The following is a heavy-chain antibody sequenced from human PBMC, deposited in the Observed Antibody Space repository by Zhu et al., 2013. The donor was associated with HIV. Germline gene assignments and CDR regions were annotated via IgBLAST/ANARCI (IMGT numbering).Heavy chain of an antibody. CDR3: ARDPEIVTETYLTPNYFDT. J-gene: IGHJ5*02. V-gene: IGHV1-69*06. D-gene: IGHD1-7*01. CDR1: TYTFTGYY. CDR2: VIPMFGTT. Sequence: QVQLVHSGAEVKKPGASVRVSCKASTYTFTGYYMHWVRQAPGQGLEWMGWVIPMFGTTKYAQNFQGRVTITADKFTRTVYMELNSLRSEDTAVYYCARDPEIVTETYLTPNYFDTWGQGTLITVSS.